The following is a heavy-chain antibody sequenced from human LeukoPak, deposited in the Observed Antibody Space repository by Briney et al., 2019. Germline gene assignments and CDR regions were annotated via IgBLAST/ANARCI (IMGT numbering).Heavy chain of an antibody. CDR2: ISAYNGDT. Sequence: ASVKVSCKPSGYTFFSFGISWVRQAPGQGLEWMGWISAYNGDTKYAQKFQGRVTMTTDTSTSTAYIELRSLRADDTVVYYCARDQTFYFDSGGPNFDFWGQGSLVTVSS. D-gene: IGHD3-22*01. CDR3: ARDQTFYFDSGGPNFDF. V-gene: IGHV1-18*01. J-gene: IGHJ4*02. CDR1: GYTFFSFG.